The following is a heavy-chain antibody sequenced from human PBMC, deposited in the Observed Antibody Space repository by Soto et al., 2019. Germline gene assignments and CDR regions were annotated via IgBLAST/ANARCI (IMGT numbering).Heavy chain of an antibody. CDR2: IWYEGSNK. V-gene: IGHV3-33*01. CDR3: ARDLSGTIDY. D-gene: IGHD1-7*01. CDR1: GFTFSNYG. Sequence: QVQLVESGGGVVQPGRSLRLSCVASGFTFSNYGMHWVRQAPGMGLEWVAAIWYEGSNKYYTDSVKGRFTISRDNSKNTLYLQMNSLRAEDTAVYYCARDLSGTIDYWGQGTLVTVPS. J-gene: IGHJ4*02.